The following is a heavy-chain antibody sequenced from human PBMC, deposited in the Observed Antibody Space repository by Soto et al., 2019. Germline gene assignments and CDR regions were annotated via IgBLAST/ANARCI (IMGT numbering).Heavy chain of an antibody. CDR3: ARASTGSYEAYFDY. CDR2: VTAGNGGT. D-gene: IGHD1-26*01. Sequence: VQLVQSGAEVKKPGASVKVSCKASGYTFTTYALHWVRQAPGQRLEWMGWVTAGNGGTKYSQTFQGRVTITSDTSASTAYMELSSLRSEDTAVYYCARASTGSYEAYFDYWGQGTLVTVSS. J-gene: IGHJ4*02. CDR1: GYTFTTYA. V-gene: IGHV1-3*01.